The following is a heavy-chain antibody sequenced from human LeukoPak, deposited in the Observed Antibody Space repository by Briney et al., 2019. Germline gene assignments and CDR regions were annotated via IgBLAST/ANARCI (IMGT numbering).Heavy chain of an antibody. CDR3: ARDLRYFDWLLSRTYYYYGMDV. Sequence: SVKVSCKASGGTFSGNGISWVRQAPGHGPEWMGRVIPVLHMTNYAQKFQGRVTLTADTSTSTAYMEVSSLTSEDTAVYYCARDLRYFDWLLSRTYYYYGMDVWGQGTTVTVSS. J-gene: IGHJ6*02. CDR2: VIPVLHMT. D-gene: IGHD3-9*01. V-gene: IGHV1-69*04. CDR1: GGTFSGNG.